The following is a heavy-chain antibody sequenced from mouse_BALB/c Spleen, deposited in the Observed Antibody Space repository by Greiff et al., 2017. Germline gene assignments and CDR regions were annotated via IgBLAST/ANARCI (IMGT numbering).Heavy chain of an antibody. CDR2: ISSGGSYT. CDR3: ARGYYGSSYNFDY. J-gene: IGHJ2*01. Sequence: EVKLVESGGGLVKPGGSLKLSCAASGFTFSSYAMSWVRQSPEKRLEWVAEISSGGSYTYYPDTVTGRFTISRDNAKNTLYLEMSSLRSEDTAMYYCARGYYGSSYNFDYWGQGTTLTVSS. D-gene: IGHD1-1*01. V-gene: IGHV5-9-4*01. CDR1: GFTFSSYA.